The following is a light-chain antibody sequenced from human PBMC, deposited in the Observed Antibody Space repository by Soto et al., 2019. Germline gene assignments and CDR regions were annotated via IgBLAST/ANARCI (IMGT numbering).Light chain of an antibody. J-gene: IGKJ1*01. CDR1: QSIRSNY. V-gene: IGKV3-20*01. CDR3: QQYHTSRT. Sequence: EIVLTQSPGTLSLSPGERATLSCRASQSIRSNYLAWYQQKPGQAPRFLIYGAFSRATGIPDRFSGSGSGTDFTLTISRLEPEDSAVYYCQQYHTSRTFGQGTKVDIK. CDR2: GAF.